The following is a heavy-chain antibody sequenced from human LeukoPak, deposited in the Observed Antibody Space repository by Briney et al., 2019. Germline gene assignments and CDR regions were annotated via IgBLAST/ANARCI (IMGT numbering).Heavy chain of an antibody. J-gene: IGHJ4*02. CDR1: GFTFNTYS. CDR3: ARVEGLTSGTRFIFDY. V-gene: IGHV3-21*03. Sequence: GGSLRLSCRASGFTFNTYSMNWVRQAPGKGLEWVSSSTSSSRYIYYASSVKGRFTISRDNSKNSLFLEMNSLRDEDTGVYFCARVEGLTSGTRFIFDYWGQGTLVTVSS. D-gene: IGHD1-1*01. CDR2: STSSSRYI.